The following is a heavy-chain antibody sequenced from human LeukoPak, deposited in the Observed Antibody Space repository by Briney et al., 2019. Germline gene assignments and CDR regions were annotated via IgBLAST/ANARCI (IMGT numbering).Heavy chain of an antibody. CDR3: ARGDYDFWSGSSRCWFDP. D-gene: IGHD3-3*01. V-gene: IGHV4-31*03. CDR2: IYYSGST. Sequence: NPSETLSLTCTVSGGSISSGGYYWSWIRQHPGKGLEWIGYIYYSGSTYYNPSLKSRVTISVDTSKNQFSLKLSSVTAADTAVYYCARGDYDFWSGSSRCWFDPWGQGTLVTVSS. CDR1: GGSISSGGYY. J-gene: IGHJ5*02.